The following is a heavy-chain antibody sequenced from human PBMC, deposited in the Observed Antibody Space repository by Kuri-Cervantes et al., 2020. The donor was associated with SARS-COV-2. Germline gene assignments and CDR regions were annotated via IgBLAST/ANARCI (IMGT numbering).Heavy chain of an antibody. CDR2: ISSSSSYI. D-gene: IGHD1-26*01. CDR1: GFTFSSYS. CDR3: ASQGAVY. J-gene: IGHJ4*02. Sequence: GESLKISCAASGFTFSSYSMNWVRQAPGKGLEWVSSISSSSSYIYYADSVKGRFTISRDNAKNSLYLQMNSLRAEDTAVYYCASQGAVYCGQGTLVTVSS. V-gene: IGHV3-21*01.